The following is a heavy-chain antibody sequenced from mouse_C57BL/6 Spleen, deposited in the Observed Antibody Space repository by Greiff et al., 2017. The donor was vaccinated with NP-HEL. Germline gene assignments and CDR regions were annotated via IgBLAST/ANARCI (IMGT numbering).Heavy chain of an antibody. Sequence: ESGPGLVKPSQSLSLTCSVTGYSITSGYYWNWIRQFPGNKLEWMGYISYDGSNNYNPSLKNRISITRDTSKNQFFLKLNSVTTEDTATYYCASPIYYYGSSLYFDYWGQGTTLTVSS. V-gene: IGHV3-6*01. CDR3: ASPIYYYGSSLYFDY. D-gene: IGHD1-1*01. CDR2: ISYDGSN. J-gene: IGHJ2*01. CDR1: GYSITSGYY.